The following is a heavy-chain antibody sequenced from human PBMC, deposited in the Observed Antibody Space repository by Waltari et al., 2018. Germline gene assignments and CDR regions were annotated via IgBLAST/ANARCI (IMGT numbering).Heavy chain of an antibody. CDR1: GGSVTSASYY. CDR3: ARGSWSGPFDF. V-gene: IGHV4-61*01. Sequence: QVQLQESGPGLVKPSETLSLTCTVSGGSVTSASYYWNWIRQPPGRGLEWIGYIYYRGTTTYTPSRKSRLTISVDTSKSQFSLRLSSVTAADTAVYYCARGSWSGPFDFWGQGTLVTVSS. CDR2: IYYRGTT. D-gene: IGHD2-8*01. J-gene: IGHJ4*02.